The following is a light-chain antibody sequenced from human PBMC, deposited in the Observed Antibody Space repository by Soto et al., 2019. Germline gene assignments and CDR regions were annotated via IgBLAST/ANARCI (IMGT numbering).Light chain of an antibody. CDR1: QPISSW. V-gene: IGKV1-5*01. CDR3: QQYENYWT. Sequence: DIQMTQSPPTLSASVGDRVTITCRASQPISSWLAWYHQKPGKAPKLLIYDASNLESGVPSRFSGSGSGTEFTLTISSLQPEYFGIYYCQQYENYWTFGQGTKVEIK. J-gene: IGKJ1*01. CDR2: DAS.